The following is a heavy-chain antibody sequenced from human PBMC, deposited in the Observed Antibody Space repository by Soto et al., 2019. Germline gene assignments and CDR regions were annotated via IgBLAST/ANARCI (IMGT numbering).Heavy chain of an antibody. J-gene: IGHJ6*02. CDR1: GGSISSYY. CDR3: ARYRIVGATPPYYYYGMDV. Sequence: SETLSLTCTVSGGSISSYYWGWIRQPPGKGLEWIGYIYYSGSTNYNPSLKSRVTISVDTSKNQFSLKLSSVTAADTAVYYCARYRIVGATPPYYYYGMDVWGQGTTVTVSS. V-gene: IGHV4-59*01. D-gene: IGHD1-26*01. CDR2: IYYSGST.